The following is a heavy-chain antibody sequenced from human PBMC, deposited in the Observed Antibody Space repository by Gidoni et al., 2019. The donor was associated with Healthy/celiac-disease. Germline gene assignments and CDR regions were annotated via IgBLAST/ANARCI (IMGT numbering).Heavy chain of an antibody. CDR3: AREYVDTAMVGFYYGMDV. CDR2: IYYSGST. Sequence: QVPLQDSGPGLVKPSQPLSLTCPLSVCSILSGGSSCSWIRQHPGKGLEWIGYIYYSGSTYYNPSLKSRVTISVDTSKNQFSLKLSSVTAADTAVYYCAREYVDTAMVGFYYGMDVWGQGTTVTVSS. J-gene: IGHJ6*02. V-gene: IGHV4-31*03. D-gene: IGHD5-18*01. CDR1: VCSILSGGSS.